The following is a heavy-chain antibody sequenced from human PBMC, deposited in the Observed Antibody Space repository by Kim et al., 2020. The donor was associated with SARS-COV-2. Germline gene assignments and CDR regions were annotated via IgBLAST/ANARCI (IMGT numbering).Heavy chain of an antibody. CDR2: T. CDR3: ARGPDVLTIDY. D-gene: IGHD6-6*01. V-gene: IGHV1-8*01. J-gene: IGHJ4*02. Sequence: TGYAQKFQGRVTMTRNTSISTAYMELSSLRSEDTAVYYCARGPDVLTIDYWGQGTLVTVSS.